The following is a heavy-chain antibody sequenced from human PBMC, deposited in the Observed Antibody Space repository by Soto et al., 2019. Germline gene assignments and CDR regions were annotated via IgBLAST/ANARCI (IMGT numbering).Heavy chain of an antibody. V-gene: IGHV1-69*13. CDR3: ARGEYYDFWSGYYMNYYYYYGMDV. J-gene: IGHJ6*02. D-gene: IGHD3-3*01. Sequence: ASVKVSCKASGGTFSSYAISWVRQAPGQGLEWMGGIIPIFGTANYAQKFQGRVTITADESTSTAYMELSSLRSEDTAVYYCARGEYYDFWSGYYMNYYYYYGMDVRGQGTTVTVSS. CDR2: IIPIFGTA. CDR1: GGTFSSYA.